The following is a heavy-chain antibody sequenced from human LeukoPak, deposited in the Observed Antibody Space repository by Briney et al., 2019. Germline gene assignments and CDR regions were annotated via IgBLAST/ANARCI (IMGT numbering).Heavy chain of an antibody. CDR1: GFTFSSYG. J-gene: IGHJ4*02. CDR3: ARDLDDSSGYSLSGLDY. CDR2: ISDDGRNK. Sequence: GGSLRLSCAASGFTFSSYGMHWVRQAPGKGLEWVAVISDDGRNKYYAESVQGRFSISRDNSKNTVYLQMNSLRPEDTAVYYCARDLDDSSGYSLSGLDYWGQGTLVTVSS. D-gene: IGHD3-22*01. V-gene: IGHV3-30*03.